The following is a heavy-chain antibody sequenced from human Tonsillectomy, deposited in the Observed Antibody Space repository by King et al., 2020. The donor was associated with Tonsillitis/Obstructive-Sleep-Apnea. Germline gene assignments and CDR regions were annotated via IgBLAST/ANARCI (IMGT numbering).Heavy chain of an antibody. V-gene: IGHV3-21*01. Sequence: EVQLVESGGGLVKPGGSLRLSCAASGFTFSSYSMNWVRPAPGKGLEWVSSIRTSSSYICYADSVKGRFTISRDNAKHSLSLHMNSLRAEDTAVYYCARDSRVVAATRNDYGGQGTLVTVSS. CDR2: IRTSSSYI. CDR1: GFTFSSYS. D-gene: IGHD2-15*01. CDR3: ARDSRVVAATRNDY. J-gene: IGHJ4*02.